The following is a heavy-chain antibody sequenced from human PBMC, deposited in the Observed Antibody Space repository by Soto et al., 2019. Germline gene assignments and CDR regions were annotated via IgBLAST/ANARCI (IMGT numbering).Heavy chain of an antibody. CDR3: ARDGSRGYSGYDLDF. V-gene: IGHV3-33*01. CDR1: AFSFSNYG. D-gene: IGHD5-12*01. J-gene: IGHJ4*02. Sequence: WSLRLSCAASAFSFSNYGMHWVRQAPGKGLEWVAVIWYDGSNKYYADSVKGRFTISRDNSKNTLYLQMNSLRAEDTAVYYCARDGSRGYSGYDLDFWGRGTLVTVSS. CDR2: IWYDGSNK.